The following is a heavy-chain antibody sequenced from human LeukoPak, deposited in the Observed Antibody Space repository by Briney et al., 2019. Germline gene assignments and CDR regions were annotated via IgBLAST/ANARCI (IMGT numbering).Heavy chain of an antibody. Sequence: ASVKVSCKASGYTFTGYYMHWVRQAPGQGLEWMGWINPNNDGTNYAQKFQGWVTMTRDTSISTAYMELSRLRSDDTAVYYCARSEDIVVVPAAMDMGNAFDIWGQGTMVTVSS. D-gene: IGHD2-2*01. CDR2: INPNNDGT. CDR1: GYTFTGYY. J-gene: IGHJ3*02. CDR3: ARSEDIVVVPAAMDMGNAFDI. V-gene: IGHV1-2*04.